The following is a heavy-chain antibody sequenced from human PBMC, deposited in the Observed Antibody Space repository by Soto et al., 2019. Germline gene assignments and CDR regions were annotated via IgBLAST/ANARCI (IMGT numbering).Heavy chain of an antibody. Sequence: ASEKVSCQASGYTFTDYYIQWVRLAPGQGLEYMGWISTKSGGEAHAPKFRGRVTMTRDTSVNSASLHLSSLTSDDTAVYFCARCHRGLRCHLDYWGQGTLVTVSS. CDR2: ISTKSGGE. CDR1: GYTFTDYY. D-gene: IGHD4-17*01. V-gene: IGHV1-2*02. CDR3: ARCHRGLRCHLDY. J-gene: IGHJ4*02.